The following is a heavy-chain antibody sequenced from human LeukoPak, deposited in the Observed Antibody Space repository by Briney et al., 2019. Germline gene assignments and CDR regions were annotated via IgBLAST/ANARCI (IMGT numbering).Heavy chain of an antibody. V-gene: IGHV3-48*03. CDR1: GFTFSSYE. CDR3: AGAFGSGSYSF. CDR2: ISSSGSTK. J-gene: IGHJ4*02. Sequence: GGSLRLSCAASGFTFSSYEMNWVRQAPGKGLEWVSYISSSGSTKYYADSVKGRITISRDNAKKSMYLQMNSLRAEDTAVYYCAGAFGSGSYSFWGQGTLASVSS. D-gene: IGHD3-10*01.